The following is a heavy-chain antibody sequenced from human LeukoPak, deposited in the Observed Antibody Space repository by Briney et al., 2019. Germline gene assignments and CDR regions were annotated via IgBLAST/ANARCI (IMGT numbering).Heavy chain of an antibody. Sequence: TGGSLRLSCAASGFTFSSYAMSWVRQAPGKGLEWVSSITSSGAATYHADSVKGRFTISRDNSDNTLYLQMNSLRAEDTAVYYCAKDRPNYYGSNGHYYKLNGDCWGQGTLVTVSS. CDR3: AKDRPNYYGSNGHYYKLNGDC. V-gene: IGHV3-23*01. D-gene: IGHD3-22*01. CDR2: ITSSGAAT. J-gene: IGHJ4*02. CDR1: GFTFSSYA.